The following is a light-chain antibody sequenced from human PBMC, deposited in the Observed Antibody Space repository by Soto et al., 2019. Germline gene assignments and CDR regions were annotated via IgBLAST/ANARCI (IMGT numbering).Light chain of an antibody. J-gene: IGLJ1*01. Sequence: SVLTQPASVSESPGQSITISCTGASSDVGGHNYVSWYQQHPGRAPKLMIYEVSNRPSGVSNRFSGSKSGNTASLTMSGLQPEDEADYYCSSYTSSSTYVFGTGTKVTVL. CDR1: SSDVGGHNY. CDR2: EVS. CDR3: SSYTSSSTYV. V-gene: IGLV2-14*01.